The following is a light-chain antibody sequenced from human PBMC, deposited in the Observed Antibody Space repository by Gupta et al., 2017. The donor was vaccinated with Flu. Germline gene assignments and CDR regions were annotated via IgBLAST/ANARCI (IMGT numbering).Light chain of an antibody. J-gene: IGLJ1*01. Sequence: SRDVGNYNYVSWYQQHPGKAPKLMIYDVSNRPAGISNRFSGSKSGNTASLTISGLQAEDEADYYCSSYTISSSYLFGTGTKVSVL. V-gene: IGLV2-14*03. CDR3: SSYTISSSYL. CDR1: SRDVGNYNY. CDR2: DVS.